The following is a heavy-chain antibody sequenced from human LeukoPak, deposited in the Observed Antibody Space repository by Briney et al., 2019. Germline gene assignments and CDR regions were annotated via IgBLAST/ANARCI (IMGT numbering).Heavy chain of an antibody. J-gene: IGHJ4*02. Sequence: SQTLSLTCTVSGGSISSGGYYWSWIRQPPGKGLEWIGYIYHSGSTYYNPSLKSRVTISVDRSKNQFSLKLSSVTAADTAVYYCAKDLESWKFGYGHYYFDYWGQGTLVTVSS. CDR1: GGSISSGGYY. CDR3: AKDLESWKFGYGHYYFDY. D-gene: IGHD3-16*01. V-gene: IGHV4-30-2*01. CDR2: IYHSGST.